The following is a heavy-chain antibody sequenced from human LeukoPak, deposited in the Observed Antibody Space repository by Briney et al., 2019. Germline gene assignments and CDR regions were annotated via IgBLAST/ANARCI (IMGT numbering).Heavy chain of an antibody. CDR2: IIPIFGTA. J-gene: IGHJ5*02. D-gene: IGHD2-2*01. Sequence: ASVKVSCKASGGTFSSYAISWVRQAPGQGLEWMGGIIPIFGTANYAQKFQGRVTITAGESTSTAYMELSSLRSEDTAVYYCARRYCSSTSCLWFDPWGQGTLVTVSS. CDR1: GGTFSSYA. V-gene: IGHV1-69*01. CDR3: ARRYCSSTSCLWFDP.